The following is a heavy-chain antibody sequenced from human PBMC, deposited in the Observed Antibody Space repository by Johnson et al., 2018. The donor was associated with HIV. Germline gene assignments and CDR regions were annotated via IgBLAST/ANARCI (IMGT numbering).Heavy chain of an antibody. Sequence: QVQLVEFGGGVARPGGSLRLSCAASGFTFDDYGMSWVRQAPGKGLEWVAVISYDGSNKYYADSVKGRFTISRDNSKNTLYLQMNSLRAEDTAVYYCARGYGGNYDAFDIWGQGTMVTVSS. V-gene: IGHV3-30*03. CDR1: GFTFDDYG. D-gene: IGHD4-23*01. CDR3: ARGYGGNYDAFDI. J-gene: IGHJ3*02. CDR2: ISYDGSNK.